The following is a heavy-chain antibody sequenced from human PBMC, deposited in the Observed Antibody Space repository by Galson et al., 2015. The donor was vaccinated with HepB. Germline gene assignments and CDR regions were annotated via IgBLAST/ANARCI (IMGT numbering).Heavy chain of an antibody. CDR2: INQDGAKK. V-gene: IGHV3-7*03. CDR3: ARDSPFYDGSAYYDNLDS. J-gene: IGHJ4*02. D-gene: IGHD3-22*01. CDR1: GFTFSSYW. Sequence: SLRLSCAASGFTFSSYWMTWVRQAPGKGLEWVANINQDGAKKNYVDSVKGRFTISRDNAKNSLYLEMNSLRAEDTAMYHCARDSPFYDGSAYYDNLDSWGQGTLVTVSS.